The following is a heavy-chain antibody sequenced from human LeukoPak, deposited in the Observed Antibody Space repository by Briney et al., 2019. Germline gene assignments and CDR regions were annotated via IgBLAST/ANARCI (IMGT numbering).Heavy chain of an antibody. J-gene: IGHJ4*02. CDR3: ARTIWGYCSGGSCYRRPIYYFDY. CDR2: IHSGGST. V-gene: IGHV3-53*04. Sequence: GGSLRLSCAASGFTVSSNYMSWVRQAPGKGLEWVSVIHSGGSTYYADSVKGRFTISRHNSKNTLYLQMNSLRAEDTAVYYCARTIWGYCSGGSCYRRPIYYFDYWGQGTLVTVSS. CDR1: GFTVSSNY. D-gene: IGHD2-15*01.